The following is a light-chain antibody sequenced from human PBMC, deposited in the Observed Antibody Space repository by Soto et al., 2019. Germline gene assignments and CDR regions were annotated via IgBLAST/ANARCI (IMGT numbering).Light chain of an antibody. J-gene: IGKJ3*01. Sequence: EIVMTQSPATLSVSPGERATLSCRASQSVSSNLAWYQQKPGQAPRLLIYGASTRATGIPARFIGSGSGTEFTLTISSLQSEDFAVYYCQQYNNWPFTFGPGIKVDIK. CDR3: QQYNNWPFT. CDR2: GAS. CDR1: QSVSSN. V-gene: IGKV3-15*01.